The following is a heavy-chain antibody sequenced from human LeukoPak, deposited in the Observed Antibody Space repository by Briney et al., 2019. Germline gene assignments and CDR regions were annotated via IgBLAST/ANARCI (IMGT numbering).Heavy chain of an antibody. V-gene: IGHV4-61*08. Sequence: SETLSLTCTVSGDSISSGDYYWSGIRQPPGKGLEWIGYIYYTGSTSYNPSLKSRVTMSLDASKNQFSLELNSVTPADTAVYYCARGGNYWPQWWFDPWGRGTLVSVSS. D-gene: IGHD1-26*01. CDR1: GDSISSGDYY. CDR3: ARGGNYWPQWWFDP. J-gene: IGHJ5*02. CDR2: IYYTGST.